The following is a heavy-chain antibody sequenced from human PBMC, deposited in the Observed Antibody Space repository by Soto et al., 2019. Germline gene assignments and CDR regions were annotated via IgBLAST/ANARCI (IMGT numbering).Heavy chain of an antibody. CDR3: ARLGGSYAVPHFDY. D-gene: IGHD1-26*01. V-gene: IGHV4-4*02. Sequence: SETLSLTCAVSGGSVSATNWWSWIRQPPGKGLEWIGEINLSGTTNYNPSLKRRVTMSIDQSQNEVSLTLTAVTAADTAVYYCARLGGSYAVPHFDYWGQGTLVTVSS. CDR2: INLSGTT. J-gene: IGHJ4*02. CDR1: GGSVSATNW.